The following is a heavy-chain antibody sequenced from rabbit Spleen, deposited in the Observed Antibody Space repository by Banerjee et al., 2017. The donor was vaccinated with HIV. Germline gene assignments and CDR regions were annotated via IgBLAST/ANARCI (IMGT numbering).Heavy chain of an antibody. CDR1: GVSFSSSSY. CDR3: ARDTSSSFSSYGMDL. CDR2: IEAGSSGFS. D-gene: IGHD1-1*01. J-gene: IGHJ6*01. V-gene: IGHV1S40*01. Sequence: QSLEESGGDLVKPGASLTLTCTASGVSFSSSSYMCWVRQAPGKGLEWIACIEAGSSGFSYFASWAKGRFTISKTSSTTVTLQMTSLTAADTATYFCARDTSSSFSSYGMDLWGPGTLVTVS.